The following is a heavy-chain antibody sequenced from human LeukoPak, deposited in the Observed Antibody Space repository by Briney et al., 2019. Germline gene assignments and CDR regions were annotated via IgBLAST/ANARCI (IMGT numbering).Heavy chain of an antibody. CDR2: TYTSGST. CDR1: GGSISSYY. D-gene: IGHD3-22*01. Sequence: SSETLSLTCTVSGGSISSYYWSWIRRPAGKGLEWIGRTYTSGSTNYNPSLKSRVTISLDTSKNQLSLELTSVTAADTAVYYCARHFFDTSGRKSFEHWGQGTLVTVSS. J-gene: IGHJ1*01. V-gene: IGHV4-4*07. CDR3: ARHFFDTSGRKSFEH.